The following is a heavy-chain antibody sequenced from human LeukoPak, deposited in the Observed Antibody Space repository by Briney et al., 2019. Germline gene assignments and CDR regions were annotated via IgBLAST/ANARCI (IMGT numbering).Heavy chain of an antibody. Sequence: GGSLRLSCAASGFIFSQYSINWVRQAPGKGLEWVSYIRSTGDTFYADSVKGRFTISRDNARNSLYLQMNSLRAEDTAMYYCAKTRPLDSSSWSHGDYWGQGTLVTVSS. CDR1: GFIFSQYS. D-gene: IGHD6-13*01. V-gene: IGHV3-48*01. CDR3: AKTRPLDSSSWSHGDY. CDR2: IRSTGDT. J-gene: IGHJ4*02.